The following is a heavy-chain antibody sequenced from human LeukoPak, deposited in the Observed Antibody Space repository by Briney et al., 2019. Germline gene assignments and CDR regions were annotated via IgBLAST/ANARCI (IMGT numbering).Heavy chain of an antibody. V-gene: IGHV3-21*01. Sequence: PGGSLRLSCAASGFTFSSYSMNWVRQAPGKGLEWVSSISSSSSCIYYADSVKGRFTISRDNAKNSLYLQMNSLRAEDTAVYYCARDADNCGGDCYPRFDYWGQGTLVTVSS. D-gene: IGHD2-21*02. J-gene: IGHJ4*02. CDR1: GFTFSSYS. CDR3: ARDADNCGGDCYPRFDY. CDR2: ISSSSSCI.